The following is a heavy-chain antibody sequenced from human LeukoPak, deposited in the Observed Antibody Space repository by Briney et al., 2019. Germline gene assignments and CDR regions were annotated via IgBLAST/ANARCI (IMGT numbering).Heavy chain of an antibody. CDR2: IYTSGST. CDR3: ARVGTIFGVDALWYYGMDV. Sequence: PSETLSLTCTVSGGSISSYYWSWIRQPAGKGLEWIGRIYTSGSTNYNPSLKSRVTMSVDTSKNQFSLKLSSVTAADTAVYYCARVGTIFGVDALWYYGMDVWGQGTTVTVSS. CDR1: GGSISSYY. V-gene: IGHV4-4*07. D-gene: IGHD3-3*01. J-gene: IGHJ6*02.